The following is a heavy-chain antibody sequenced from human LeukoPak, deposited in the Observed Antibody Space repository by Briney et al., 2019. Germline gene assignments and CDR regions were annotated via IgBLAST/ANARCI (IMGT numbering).Heavy chain of an antibody. J-gene: IGHJ1*01. V-gene: IGHV4-30-4*08. Sequence: SETLSLTCTVSGGSISSGDYYWSWIRQPPGKGLEWIGYIYYSGSTYYNPSLKSRVTISVDTSKNQFSLKLSSVTAADTAVYHCAGAYCGGDCYNPYFQHWGQGTLVTVSS. CDR2: IYYSGST. CDR3: AGAYCGGDCYNPYFQH. D-gene: IGHD2-21*01. CDR1: GGSISSGDYY.